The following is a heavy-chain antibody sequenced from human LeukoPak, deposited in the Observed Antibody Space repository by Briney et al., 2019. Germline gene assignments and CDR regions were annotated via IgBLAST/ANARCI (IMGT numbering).Heavy chain of an antibody. D-gene: IGHD4-17*01. CDR2: ISSSGSTI. Sequence: GGSLRLPCAASGFTFSDYYMSWLRQAPGKGPEGVSYISSSGSTIYYADSVKGRFTISRDNAKNSLYLQMNSLRAEDTAVYYCARSTVTTLVDYWGQGTLVTVSS. J-gene: IGHJ4*02. V-gene: IGHV3-11*04. CDR1: GFTFSDYY. CDR3: ARSTVTTLVDY.